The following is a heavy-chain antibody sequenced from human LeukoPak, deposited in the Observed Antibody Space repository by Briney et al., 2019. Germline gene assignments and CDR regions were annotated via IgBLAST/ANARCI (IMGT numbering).Heavy chain of an antibody. Sequence: SETLSLTCAVYGGSFSGYYWSWIRQPPGKGLEWIGEINHSGSTNYNPSLKSRVTISVDTSKNQFSLKLSSVTAADTAVYYCARHISTGHPFDIWGQGTMVTVSS. CDR2: INHSGST. CDR1: GGSFSGYY. CDR3: ARHISTGHPFDI. V-gene: IGHV4-34*01. J-gene: IGHJ3*02. D-gene: IGHD2-8*02.